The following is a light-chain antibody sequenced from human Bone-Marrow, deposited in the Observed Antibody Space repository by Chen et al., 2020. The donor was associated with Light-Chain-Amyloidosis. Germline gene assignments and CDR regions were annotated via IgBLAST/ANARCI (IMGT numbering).Light chain of an antibody. V-gene: IGLV3-25*03. CDR1: DLPTKY. Sequence: SYELTQPPSVSVSPGQTARITCSGDDLPTKYAYWYQQKPGQAPVLVIHRDTERPSGISEGFSGSSSGTTATLTIRGVQAEDEADYHCQSADSSGTYEGIFGGGTKLTVL. CDR2: RDT. CDR3: QSADSSGTYEGI. J-gene: IGLJ2*01.